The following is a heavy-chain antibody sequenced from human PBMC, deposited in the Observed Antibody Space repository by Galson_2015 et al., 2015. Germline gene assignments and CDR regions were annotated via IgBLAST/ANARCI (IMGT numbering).Heavy chain of an antibody. CDR2: IYHSGST. CDR3: ARAVPLVGATWPRGSDAFDI. D-gene: IGHD1-26*01. Sequence: TLSLTCAVSGGSISSSNWWSWVRQPPGKGLEWIGEIYHSGSTNYNPSLKSRVTISVDKSKNQFSLKLSSVTAVDTAVYYCARAVPLVGATWPRGSDAFDIWGQGTMVTVSS. J-gene: IGHJ3*02. V-gene: IGHV4-4*02. CDR1: GGSISSSNW.